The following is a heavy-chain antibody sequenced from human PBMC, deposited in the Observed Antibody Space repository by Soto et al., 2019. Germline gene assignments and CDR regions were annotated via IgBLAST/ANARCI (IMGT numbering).Heavy chain of an antibody. CDR1: GFTFSSYD. CDR2: IGTAGDT. J-gene: IGHJ6*02. Sequence: GGSLRLSCAASGFTFSSYDMHWVRQATGKGLEWVSAIGTAGDTYYPGSVKGRFTISRENAKNSLYLQMNSLRAEDTAVYYCARVAPGPISSSIGLYYYGMDVWGQGTTVTVSS. V-gene: IGHV3-13*01. D-gene: IGHD6-6*01. CDR3: ARVAPGPISSSIGLYYYGMDV.